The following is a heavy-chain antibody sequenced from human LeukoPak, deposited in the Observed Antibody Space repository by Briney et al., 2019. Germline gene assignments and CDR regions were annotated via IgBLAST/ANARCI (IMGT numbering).Heavy chain of an antibody. CDR1: GFTFSNAW. J-gene: IGHJ4*02. CDR2: IKSKTDGGTT. CDR3: TTEAMVRGVLFDY. Sequence: TGGSLRLSCAASGFTFSNAWMSWVRQAPGKGLEWVGRIKSKTDGGTTDYAAPVKGRFTISRDDSKNTLYLQMNSLKTEDTAVYYCTTEAMVRGVLFDYWGQGTLVTVSS. V-gene: IGHV3-15*01. D-gene: IGHD3-10*01.